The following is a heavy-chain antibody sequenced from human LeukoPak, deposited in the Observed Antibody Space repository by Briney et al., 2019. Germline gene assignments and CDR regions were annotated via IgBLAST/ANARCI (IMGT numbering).Heavy chain of an antibody. CDR3: ARAPAAAAPPDY. V-gene: IGHV4-59*01. J-gene: IGHJ4*02. Sequence: SETLSLTCTVSGGSISSYYWSWIRQPPGKGLEWIGYIYYSGSTNYNPSLKSRVTISVDTSKNQFSLKLSSVTAADTAVYYCARAPAAAAPPDYWGQGTLVTVSS. CDR2: IYYSGST. CDR1: GGSISSYY. D-gene: IGHD6-13*01.